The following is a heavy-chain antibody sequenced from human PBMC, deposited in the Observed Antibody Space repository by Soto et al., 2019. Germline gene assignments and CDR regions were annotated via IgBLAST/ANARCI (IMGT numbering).Heavy chain of an antibody. CDR1: GGTFSSYA. Sequence: AASVKVSCKASGGTFSSYAISWVRQAPGQGLEWMGGIIPIFGTANYAQKFQGRVTITADKSTSTAYMELSSLRSEDTAVYYCARGCPTYSSSPLCYYYYGMDVWGQGTTVTVSS. CDR2: IIPIFGTA. V-gene: IGHV1-69*06. J-gene: IGHJ6*02. CDR3: ARGCPTYSSSPLCYYYYGMDV. D-gene: IGHD6-6*01.